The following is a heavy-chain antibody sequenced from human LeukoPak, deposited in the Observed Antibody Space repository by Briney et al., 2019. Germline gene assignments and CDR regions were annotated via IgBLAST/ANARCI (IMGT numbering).Heavy chain of an antibody. CDR3: ARGVAVSSRIAAV. J-gene: IGHJ4*02. D-gene: IGHD6-13*01. CDR1: GFTYRSYA. Sequence: GGSLRLSCAASGFTYRSYALSGARQAPGKELERVSAINGGGTTTSYADSVKGRFTISRDNSKNTLYLQINSLGAEDTAIYYCARGVAVSSRIAAVWGQGTLVTVSS. V-gene: IGHV3-23*01. CDR2: INGGGTTT.